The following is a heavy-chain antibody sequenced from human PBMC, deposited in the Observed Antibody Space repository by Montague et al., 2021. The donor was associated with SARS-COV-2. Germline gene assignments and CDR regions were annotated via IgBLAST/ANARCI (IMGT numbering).Heavy chain of an antibody. Sequence: SETLSPTCNVAGYSISGGSYGGWIRQPPGKGLQWIGSFYQSDRYYNPSLKSRVTISVDTSKNQFSLKLKSVTAPDTAIYYCATFAVVPFVYFDSWSQGTLVTVSS. V-gene: IGHV4-38-2*02. J-gene: IGHJ4*02. CDR3: ATFAVVPFVYFDS. D-gene: IGHD2-21*01. CDR2: FYQSDR. CDR1: GYSISGGSY.